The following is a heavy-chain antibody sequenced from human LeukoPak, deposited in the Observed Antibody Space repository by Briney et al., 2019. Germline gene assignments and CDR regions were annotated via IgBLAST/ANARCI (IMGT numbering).Heavy chain of an antibody. CDR3: ARDGYGVGATTHSAFDI. Sequence: GGSLRLSCAASGFTFHDYGMSWARQAPGKGLEWVSGINWNGGSTGYADSVKGRFTISRDNAKNSVYLQMNSLRAEDTALYYCARDGYGVGATTHSAFDIWGQGTMVTVSS. CDR1: GFTFHDYG. CDR2: INWNGGST. D-gene: IGHD1-26*01. V-gene: IGHV3-20*04. J-gene: IGHJ3*02.